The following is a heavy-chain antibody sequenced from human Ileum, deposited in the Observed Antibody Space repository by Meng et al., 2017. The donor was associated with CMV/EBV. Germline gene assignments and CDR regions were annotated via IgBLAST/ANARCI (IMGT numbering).Heavy chain of an antibody. Sequence: QVQLVESVGDLVKPGGSLRLACAASGFPFGAYYMTWVRQAPGKGLEWVSYITGSGDIIYYADSVKGRFTISRDNAKSSLYLEINSLRAEDTAVYYCARGNYGFDYWGQGTLVTVSS. CDR2: ITGSGDII. CDR3: ARGNYGFDY. V-gene: IGHV3-11*01. CDR1: GFPFGAYY. D-gene: IGHD4-17*01. J-gene: IGHJ4*02.